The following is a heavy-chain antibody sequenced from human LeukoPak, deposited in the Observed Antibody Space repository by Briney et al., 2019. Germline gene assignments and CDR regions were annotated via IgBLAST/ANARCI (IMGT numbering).Heavy chain of an antibody. CDR3: AKDHNSFKYFDWLSAFDY. J-gene: IGHJ4*02. CDR2: ISGSGGST. V-gene: IGHV3-23*01. Sequence: GGSLRLSCAASGFTLSSYAMSWVRQAPGKGLEWVSAISGSGGSTYYADSVKGRFTISRDNSKNTLYLQMNSLRAEDTAVYYCAKDHNSFKYFDWLSAFDYWGQGTLVTVSS. CDR1: GFTLSSYA. D-gene: IGHD3-9*01.